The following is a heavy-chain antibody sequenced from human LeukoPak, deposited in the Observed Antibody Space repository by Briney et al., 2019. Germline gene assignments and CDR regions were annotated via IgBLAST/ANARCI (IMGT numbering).Heavy chain of an antibody. CDR3: ARGKDDILTNAFDI. D-gene: IGHD3-9*01. CDR1: GGTISSYD. Sequence: SETLSLTCTVSGGTISSYDLSWLRQPPGKGLEWIGYIYYSGSTNYNPSLKSRVTISVDTSKNQFSLKLSSVTAADTAVYYCARGKDDILTNAFDIWGQGTMVTVSS. V-gene: IGHV4-59*01. J-gene: IGHJ3*02. CDR2: IYYSGST.